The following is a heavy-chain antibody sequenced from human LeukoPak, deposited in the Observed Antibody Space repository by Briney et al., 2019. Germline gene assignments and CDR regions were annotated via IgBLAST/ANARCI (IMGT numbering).Heavy chain of an antibody. CDR1: SDSIRNYF. D-gene: IGHD3-3*01. CDR3: ARNRFGVVGGYFDY. J-gene: IGHJ4*02. Sequence: SETLSLTCTVSSDSIRNYFWSWIRQPPGKGLEWIGYIYYSGSTNYNPSLKSRVTISVDTSKNQFSLKLSSVTAADTAVYYCARNRFGVVGGYFDYWGQGTLVTVSS. V-gene: IGHV4-59*08. CDR2: IYYSGST.